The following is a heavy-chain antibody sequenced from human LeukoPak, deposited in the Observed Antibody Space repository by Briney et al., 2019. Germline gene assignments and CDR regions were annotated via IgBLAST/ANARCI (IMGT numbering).Heavy chain of an antibody. Sequence: PSETLSLTCAVYGGSFSGYYWSWIRQPPGKGLEWIGEINHSGSTNYTPPLKSPVTISVDTSKNQFSLKLSSVTAADTAVYSCARGLWFGELLFDPWGQGTLVTVSS. V-gene: IGHV4-34*01. CDR2: INHSGST. D-gene: IGHD3-10*01. CDR1: GGSFSGYY. J-gene: IGHJ5*02. CDR3: ARGLWFGELLFDP.